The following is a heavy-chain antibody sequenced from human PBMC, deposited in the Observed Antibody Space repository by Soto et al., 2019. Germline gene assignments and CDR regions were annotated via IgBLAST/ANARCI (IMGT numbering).Heavy chain of an antibody. Sequence: DVQLVETEGELIQPGGSLRLSCAASGFTISSKYMSWVRQAPGKGLEWISVIWSAGLIYYADSVRGRFTISRDISKNILYLEMTSLRADDTAVYYCVREAPMDVWGQGTTVTVSS. J-gene: IGHJ6*02. V-gene: IGHV3-53*02. CDR1: GFTISSKY. CDR3: VREAPMDV. CDR2: IWSAGLI.